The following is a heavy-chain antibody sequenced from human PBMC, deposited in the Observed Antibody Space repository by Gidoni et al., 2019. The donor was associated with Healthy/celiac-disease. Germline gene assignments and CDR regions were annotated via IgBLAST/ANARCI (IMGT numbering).Heavy chain of an antibody. Sequence: QVQLVESGGGVVQPGRSLRLSCAASGFPFISYGLHWVRQAPGKGLEWVAVIWYDGSNKYYADSVKGRFTISRDNSKNTLYLQMNSLRAEDTAVYYCARDSAWRIAVAGRGYYYYYMDVWGKGTTVTVSS. J-gene: IGHJ6*03. CDR1: GFPFISYG. CDR2: IWYDGSNK. CDR3: ARDSAWRIAVAGRGYYYYYMDV. D-gene: IGHD6-19*01. V-gene: IGHV3-33*01.